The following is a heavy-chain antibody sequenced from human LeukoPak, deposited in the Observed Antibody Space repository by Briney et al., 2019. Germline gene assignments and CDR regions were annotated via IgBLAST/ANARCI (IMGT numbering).Heavy chain of an antibody. Sequence: GGSLRLSCAASGFTFSSYAMSWVRQAPGKGLEWVSAISGRGGSTYYADSVKGRFTISRDNSKNTLYLQMNSLRAEDTAVYYCAKDIRAFFDSSGYYSLGFDYWGQGTLVTVSS. CDR3: AKDIRAFFDSSGYYSLGFDY. CDR1: GFTFSSYA. D-gene: IGHD3-22*01. J-gene: IGHJ4*02. V-gene: IGHV3-23*01. CDR2: ISGRGGST.